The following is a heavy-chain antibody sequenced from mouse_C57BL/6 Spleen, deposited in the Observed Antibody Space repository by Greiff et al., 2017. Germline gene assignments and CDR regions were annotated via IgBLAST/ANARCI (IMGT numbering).Heavy chain of an antibody. CDR1: GYTFTSYG. CDR2: IYPRSGNT. J-gene: IGHJ2*01. V-gene: IGHV1-81*01. D-gene: IGHD1-1*01. Sequence: QVQLQQSGAELARPGASVKLSCKASGYTFTSYGISWVKQRTGQGLEWIGEIYPRSGNTYYNEKFKGKATLTADKSSSTAYMELRSLTSEDSAVYFCARGIITTVVATWDYFDYWGQGTTLTVSS. CDR3: ARGIITTVVATWDYFDY.